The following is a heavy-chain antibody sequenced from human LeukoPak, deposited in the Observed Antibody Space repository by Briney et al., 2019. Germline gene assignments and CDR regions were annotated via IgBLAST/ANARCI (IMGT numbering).Heavy chain of an antibody. CDR1: GGTFSSYA. V-gene: IGHV1-8*03. Sequence: ASVKVSCKASGGTFSSYAISWVRQAPGQGLEWMGWMNPNSGNTGYAQKFQGRVTITRNTSISTAYMELSSLRSEDTAVYYCARGSGYYDAFDIWGQGTMVTVSS. CDR3: ARGSGYYDAFDI. D-gene: IGHD2-8*01. J-gene: IGHJ3*02. CDR2: MNPNSGNT.